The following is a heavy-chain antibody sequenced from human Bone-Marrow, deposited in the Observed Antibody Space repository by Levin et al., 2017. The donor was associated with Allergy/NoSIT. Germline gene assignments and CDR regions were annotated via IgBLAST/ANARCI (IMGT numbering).Heavy chain of an antibody. D-gene: IGHD3-9*01. CDR2: ISYRGTT. V-gene: IGHV4-31*03. CDR3: ARLDGYYFDY. Sequence: SETLSLTCTVSGGSISSAGYHWTWIRQSPWKGLEWIGYISYRGTTYYNPSLKSRLTMSLDTSEQRFSLNLNSVTAADTAIYYCARLDGYYFDYWGQGTLVTVSS. CDR1: GGSISSAGYH. J-gene: IGHJ4*02.